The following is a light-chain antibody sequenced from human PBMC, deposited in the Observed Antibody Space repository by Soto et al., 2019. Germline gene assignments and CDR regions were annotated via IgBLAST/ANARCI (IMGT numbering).Light chain of an antibody. CDR1: SSDVGGHRY. CDR3: SSYTSSTTSVV. Sequence: QSALTQPASVSGSPGQSITISCTGTSSDVGGHRYVSWYQQHPDKAPKVLIFEVSNRPSGISNRFSGSKSGNTASPTISGLQAEDEADYYCSSYTSSTTSVVFGGGTKVTVL. V-gene: IGLV2-14*01. J-gene: IGLJ2*01. CDR2: EVS.